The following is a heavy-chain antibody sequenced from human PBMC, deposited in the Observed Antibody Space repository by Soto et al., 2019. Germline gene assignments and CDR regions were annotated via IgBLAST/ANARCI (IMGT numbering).Heavy chain of an antibody. CDR2: ISSSSSYI. D-gene: IGHD3-9*01. CDR1: GFTFSSYS. V-gene: IGHV3-21*04. CDR3: ARGLPYYDILTGYWENYYYYGMDV. Sequence: GGSLRLSCAASGFTFSSYSMNWVRQAPGKGLEWVSSISSSSSYIYYADSVKGRFTISRDNAKNSLYLQMNSLRAEDTAVYYCARGLPYYDILTGYWENYYYYGMDVWGQGTTVTGSS. J-gene: IGHJ6*02.